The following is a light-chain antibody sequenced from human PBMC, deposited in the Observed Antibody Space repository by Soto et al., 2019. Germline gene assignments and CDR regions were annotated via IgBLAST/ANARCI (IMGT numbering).Light chain of an antibody. J-gene: IGKJ4*01. CDR1: QTISNY. CDR2: TAA. V-gene: IGKV1-39*01. CDR3: QQSYSAPTT. Sequence: DIQMTQSPPSLSASVGDRVTITCRASQTISNYLNWYQQKSGQAPKLLIYTAASLQSGVPSRFSGSGSGTDFTLTITTLQSEDFATYYCQQSYSAPTTFGGGTKVDIK.